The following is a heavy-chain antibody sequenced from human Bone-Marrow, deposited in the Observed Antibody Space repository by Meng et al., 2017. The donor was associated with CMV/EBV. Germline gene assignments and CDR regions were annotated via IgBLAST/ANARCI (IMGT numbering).Heavy chain of an antibody. J-gene: IGHJ5*02. CDR1: GWSFSGYY. D-gene: IGHD2-2*01. V-gene: IGHV4-34*01. CDR2: INHSGST. CDR3: ARSSYQLLYWFDP. Sequence: GSLRLSCAVYGWSFSGYYWSWIRQPPGKGLEWIGEINHSGSTNYNPSLKSRVTISVDTSKNQFSLKLSSVSAADTPMYYCARSSYQLLYWFDPWGQGTLVTVSS.